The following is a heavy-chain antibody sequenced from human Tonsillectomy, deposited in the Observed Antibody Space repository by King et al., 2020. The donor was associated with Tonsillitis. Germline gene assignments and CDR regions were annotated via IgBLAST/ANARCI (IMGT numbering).Heavy chain of an antibody. CDR2: INHSGST. V-gene: IGHV4-34*01. D-gene: IGHD3-3*01. J-gene: IGHJ4*02. CDR1: GGSFSTYY. CDR3: ARGSLTIFGVAPHY. Sequence: VQLQQWGAGLLKPSETLSLTCAVYGGSFSTYYWSWIRQPPGKGLEWIGRINHSGSTNSNPSLKSRVTISVDTSKNQFSLKVSSVTAADTALYYCARGSLTIFGVAPHYWGQGTLVTVSS.